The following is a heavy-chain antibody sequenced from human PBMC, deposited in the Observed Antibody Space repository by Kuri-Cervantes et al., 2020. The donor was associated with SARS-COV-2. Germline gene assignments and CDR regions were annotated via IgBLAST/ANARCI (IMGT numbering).Heavy chain of an antibody. J-gene: IGHJ6*02. D-gene: IGHD3-22*01. V-gene: IGHV4-59*01. CDR3: ARDGVYYYANRGYHYDYYYGMDV. CDR2: IYYSGST. Sequence: SETLSLTCTVSGGSISSYYWSWIRQPPGKGLEWIGYIYYSGSTNYNPSLKSRVTISVDTSKNQFSLKLSSVTAADTAVYYCARDGVYYYANRGYHYDYYYGMDVWGQGTTVTVSS. CDR1: GGSISSYY.